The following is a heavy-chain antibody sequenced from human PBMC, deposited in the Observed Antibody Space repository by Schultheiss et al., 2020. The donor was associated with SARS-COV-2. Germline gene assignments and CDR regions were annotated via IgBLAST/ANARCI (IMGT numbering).Heavy chain of an antibody. J-gene: IGHJ6*02. CDR3: ARDGSGPYYYYYYGMDV. D-gene: IGHD3-10*01. Sequence: ASVKVSCKASGYTFTSYGISWVRQAPGQGLEWMGWINPNSGGTNYAQKFQGRVTMTRDTSISTAYMELSRLRSDDTAVYYCARDGSGPYYYYYYGMDVWGQGTTVTVSS. CDR1: GYTFTSYG. V-gene: IGHV1-2*02. CDR2: INPNSGGT.